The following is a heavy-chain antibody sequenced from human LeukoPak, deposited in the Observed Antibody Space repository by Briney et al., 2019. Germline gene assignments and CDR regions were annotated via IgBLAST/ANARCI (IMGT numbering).Heavy chain of an antibody. V-gene: IGHV1-8*01. J-gene: IGHJ4*02. CDR3: ARGQDSFRGLNDY. Sequence: GASVKVSCKASGYTFTSYDINWVRQATGQGLEWMGWMNPNSGNTGYAQKFQGRVTMTRNTSINTAYMELSSLRSEDTAVYYCARGQDSFRGLNDYWGQGTLVTVSS. CDR1: GYTFTSYD. CDR2: MNPNSGNT. D-gene: IGHD2/OR15-2a*01.